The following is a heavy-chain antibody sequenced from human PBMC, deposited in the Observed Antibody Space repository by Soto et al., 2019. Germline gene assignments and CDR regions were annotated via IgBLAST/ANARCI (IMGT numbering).Heavy chain of an antibody. D-gene: IGHD1-1*01. CDR3: ANIFNWKYFDY. CDR1: GFTFSSYA. CDR2: ISGSGGST. Sequence: GGSLRLSCAASGFTFSSYALSWVRQAPGKGLEWVSAISGSGGSTYYADSVKGRFTISRDNSQNTLYLQMNSLRAEDTAVYYCANIFNWKYFDYWGQGTLVTVSS. J-gene: IGHJ4*02. V-gene: IGHV3-23*01.